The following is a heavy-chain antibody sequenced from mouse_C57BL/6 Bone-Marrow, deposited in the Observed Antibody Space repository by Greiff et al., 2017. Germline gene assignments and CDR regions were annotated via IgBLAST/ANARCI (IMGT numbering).Heavy chain of an antibody. CDR2: ISSGSSTI. J-gene: IGHJ4*01. CDR3: ARDAMDY. CDR1: GFTFSDYG. V-gene: IGHV5-17*01. Sequence: EVKLVESGGGLVKPGGSLKLSCAASGFTFSDYGMHWVRQAPAKGLEWVAYISSGSSTIYYADTVKGRFTISRDNAKNTLFLQMTSLRSEDTAMYYCARDAMDYWGQGTSVTVSS.